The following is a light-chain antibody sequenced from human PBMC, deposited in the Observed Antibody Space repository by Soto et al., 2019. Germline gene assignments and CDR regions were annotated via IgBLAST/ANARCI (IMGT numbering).Light chain of an antibody. CDR3: QEYNSDSGT. J-gene: IGKJ1*01. V-gene: IGKV1-5*01. CDR1: QSLGIW. CDR2: DAS. Sequence: DIQMTQSPSTLSASVGDRVTITCRASQSLGIWLAWHQQKPGKAPKLLIYDASTLKSGVPSRFSGSGSGTKFTLTLSSLQPDDFATYYCQEYNSDSGTFGQGTKVEVK.